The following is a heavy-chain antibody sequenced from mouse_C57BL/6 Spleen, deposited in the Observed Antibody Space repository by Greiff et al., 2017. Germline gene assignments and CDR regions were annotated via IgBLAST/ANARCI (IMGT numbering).Heavy chain of an antibody. Sequence: QVQLQQSGPELVKPGASVKISCKASGYAFSSSWMNWVKQRPGKGLAWIGRISPGDGDTNYNGKFTGKATLTAEQSSSTAYMQRSSLTHEDSAVYFGARGNYCGSKYWYFDVWGTGTTVTVSS. CDR3: ARGNYCGSKYWYFDV. CDR2: ISPGDGDT. V-gene: IGHV1-82*01. CDR1: GYAFSSSW. J-gene: IGHJ1*03. D-gene: IGHD1-1*01.